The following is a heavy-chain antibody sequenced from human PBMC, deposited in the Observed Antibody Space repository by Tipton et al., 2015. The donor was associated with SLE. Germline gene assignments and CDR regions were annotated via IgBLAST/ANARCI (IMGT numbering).Heavy chain of an antibody. Sequence: TLSLTCAVYGGSFGGCYWSWIRQPPGKGVEWIGEINHSGSTNYNPSLKSRVTISVDTSKNQFSLKLSSVTAADAAVYYCARTGYSSSWLYFQHWGQGTLVTVSS. J-gene: IGHJ1*01. CDR3: ARTGYSSSWLYFQH. CDR2: INHSGST. D-gene: IGHD6-13*01. CDR1: GGSFGGCY. V-gene: IGHV4-34*01.